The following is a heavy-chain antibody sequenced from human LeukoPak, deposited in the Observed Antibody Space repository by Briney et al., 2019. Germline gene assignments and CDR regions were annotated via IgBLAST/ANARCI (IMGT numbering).Heavy chain of an antibody. CDR1: RFTFSSYA. D-gene: IGHD6-13*01. Sequence: PGGSLRLSCAASRFTFSSYAMHWVRQAPGKGLEWVAVISYDGSNKYYADSVKGRFTISRDNSKNTLYLQMNSLRAEDTAVYYCARDDGAAAGLCQHWGQGTLVTVSS. CDR3: ARDDGAAAGLCQH. J-gene: IGHJ1*01. CDR2: ISYDGSNK. V-gene: IGHV3-30-3*01.